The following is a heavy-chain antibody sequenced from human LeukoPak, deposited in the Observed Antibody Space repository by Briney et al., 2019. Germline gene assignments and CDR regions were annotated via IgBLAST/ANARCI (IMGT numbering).Heavy chain of an antibody. CDR1: GFTFTTYA. D-gene: IGHD2-15*01. CDR3: AREYWSRLD. V-gene: IGHV3-7*01. J-gene: IGHJ4*02. CDR2: IREDESER. Sequence: GGSLRLSCVASGFTFTTYAMDWVRQAPGKGLEWVANIREDESERNYVDSVRGRFTISRDNAWNSLYLQMDSLRPEDTAVNYCAREYWSRLDWGRGILVTVSS.